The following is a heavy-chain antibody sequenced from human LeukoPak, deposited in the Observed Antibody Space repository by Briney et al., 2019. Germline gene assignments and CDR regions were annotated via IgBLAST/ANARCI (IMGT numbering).Heavy chain of an antibody. CDR3: ARARWLQLLGDY. V-gene: IGHV3-30*03. D-gene: IGHD5-24*01. CDR1: GFTFSSYA. J-gene: IGHJ4*02. Sequence: GGSLRLSCAASGFTFSSYAMHWVRQAPGKGLEWVAVISYDGSDKYNADSVKGRFTISRDNSENTLYLQMNSLRAEDTAVYYCARARWLQLLGDYWGQGTLVTVSS. CDR2: ISYDGSDK.